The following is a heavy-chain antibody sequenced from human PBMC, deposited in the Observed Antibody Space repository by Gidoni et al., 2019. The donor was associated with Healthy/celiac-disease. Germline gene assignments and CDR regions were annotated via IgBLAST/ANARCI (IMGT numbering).Heavy chain of an antibody. CDR3: ARMSEYSSSSGVDY. J-gene: IGHJ4*02. V-gene: IGHV2-26*01. Sequence: QVTLKESGPVLVKPTETLTLTCTVSGFSLSNARMGVSWIRQPPGKALEWLAHIFSNDEKSYSTSLKSRLTISKDTSKSQVVLTMTNMDPVDTATYYCARMSEYSSSSGVDYWGQGTLVTVSS. D-gene: IGHD6-6*01. CDR2: IFSNDEK. CDR1: GFSLSNARMG.